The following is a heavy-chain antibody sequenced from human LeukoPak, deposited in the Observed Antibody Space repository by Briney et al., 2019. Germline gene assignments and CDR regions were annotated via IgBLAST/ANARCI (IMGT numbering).Heavy chain of an antibody. CDR3: ARFPGITKGQFDP. V-gene: IGHV1-69*13. Sequence: SVKVSCKASGGTFSSYAISWVRQAPGQGLEWMGGIIPIFGTANYAQKFQGRVTITADESTSTAYMELSSLRSEDTAVYYCARFPGITKGQFDPWGQGTLVTVSS. CDR1: GGTFSSYA. CDR2: IIPIFGTA. D-gene: IGHD3-10*01. J-gene: IGHJ5*02.